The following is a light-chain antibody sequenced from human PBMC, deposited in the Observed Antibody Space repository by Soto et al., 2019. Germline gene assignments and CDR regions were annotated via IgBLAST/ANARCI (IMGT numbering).Light chain of an antibody. CDR3: QTWGTGFRV. J-gene: IGLJ3*02. V-gene: IGLV4-69*01. CDR2: LNSDGSH. Sequence: QLVLTQSPSASASLGASVKLTCTLSSGHSSYTIAWHQQQPEKGPRYLMKLNSDGSHRKGDGIPDRFSGSSSGAERYLTISSLQPEDEADYYCQTWGTGFRVFGGGTKLTVL. CDR1: SGHSSYT.